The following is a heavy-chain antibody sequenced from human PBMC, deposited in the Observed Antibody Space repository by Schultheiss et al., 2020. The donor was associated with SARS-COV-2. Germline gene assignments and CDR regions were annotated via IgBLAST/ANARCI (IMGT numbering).Heavy chain of an antibody. J-gene: IGHJ4*02. Sequence: GGSLRLSCAASGFTFSDYYMSWIRQAPGKGLEWVSVIYSGGSTYYADSVKGRFTISRDNSKNTLYLQMNSLRAEDTAVYYSARMAGTFWGQGTLVTVSS. CDR1: GFTFSDYY. CDR2: IYSGGST. V-gene: IGHV3-53*01. CDR3: ARMAGTF. D-gene: IGHD6-19*01.